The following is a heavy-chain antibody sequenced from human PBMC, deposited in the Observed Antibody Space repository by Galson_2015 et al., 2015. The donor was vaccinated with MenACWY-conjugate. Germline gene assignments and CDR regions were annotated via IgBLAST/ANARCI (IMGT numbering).Heavy chain of an antibody. Sequence: QSGAEAKKPGESLKISCKGSGYYFTSYWIAWVRQIPGKGLEWMGLISPGDSNTRYSPAFQGQVTISADKSISTAYLQWSSLKASDTAMYYCARHPPGGRGMDVWGQGTTVTVSS. V-gene: IGHV5-51*01. CDR1: GYYFTSYW. D-gene: IGHD1-26*01. CDR2: ISPGDSNT. J-gene: IGHJ6*02. CDR3: ARHPPGGRGMDV.